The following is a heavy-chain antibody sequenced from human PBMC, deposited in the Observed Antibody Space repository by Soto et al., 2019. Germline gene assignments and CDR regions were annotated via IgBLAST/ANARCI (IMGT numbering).Heavy chain of an antibody. CDR2: MNPNSGNT. Sequence: QVQLVQSGAEVKKPGASVKVSCKASGDTFTSYDINWVRQATGQGLEWMGWMNPNSGNTGYAQKFQGRVPMTRNTSISTAYMELSSLRSEDTAVYYCAREEIAAAGTGYYYYGMDVWGQGTPVTVSS. CDR3: AREEIAAAGTGYYYYGMDV. J-gene: IGHJ6*02. V-gene: IGHV1-8*01. D-gene: IGHD6-13*01. CDR1: GDTFTSYD.